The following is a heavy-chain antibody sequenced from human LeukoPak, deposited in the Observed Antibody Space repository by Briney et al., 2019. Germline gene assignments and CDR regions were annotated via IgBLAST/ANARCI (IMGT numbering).Heavy chain of an antibody. CDR3: AREGSTAFYNK. Sequence: ASVKVSCKASGYTFTTNAIAWLRQAPGQGPEWMGWISPYTGSTNYALRHQDRVTITTDTATSTAYMELRNLRYDDTAMYYCAREGSTAFYNKWGQGTRDIVSS. CDR1: GYTFTTNA. J-gene: IGHJ4*02. CDR2: ISPYTGST. D-gene: IGHD1-1*01. V-gene: IGHV1-18*01.